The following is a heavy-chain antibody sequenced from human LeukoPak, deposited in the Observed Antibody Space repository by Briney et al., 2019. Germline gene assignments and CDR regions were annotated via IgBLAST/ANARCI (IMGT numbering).Heavy chain of an antibody. D-gene: IGHD3-3*01. CDR2: IYYSGST. Sequence: SETLSLTCTVSGGSISSYYWSWIRQPPGKGLEWIGYIYYSGSTNYNPSLKSRVTISVDTSKNQFSLKLSSVTAADTAVYYCARAHFGAVVQGYYYYYYMDVWGKGTTVTVSS. CDR3: ARAHFGAVVQGYYYYYYMDV. V-gene: IGHV4-59*01. CDR1: GGSISSYY. J-gene: IGHJ6*03.